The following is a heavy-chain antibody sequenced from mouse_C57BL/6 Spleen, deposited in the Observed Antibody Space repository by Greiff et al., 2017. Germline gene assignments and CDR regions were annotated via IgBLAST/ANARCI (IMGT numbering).Heavy chain of an antibody. CDR2: INPNNGGT. CDR1: GYTFTDYY. D-gene: IGHD1-1*01. J-gene: IGHJ2*01. Sequence: VQLKQSGPELVKPGASVKISCKASGYTFTDYYMNWVKQSHGKSLEWIGDINPNNGGTSYNQKFKGKATLTVDKSSSTAYMELRSLTSEDSAVYYCARGGYYGSRGYFDYWGQGTTLTVSS. CDR3: ARGGYYGSRGYFDY. V-gene: IGHV1-26*01.